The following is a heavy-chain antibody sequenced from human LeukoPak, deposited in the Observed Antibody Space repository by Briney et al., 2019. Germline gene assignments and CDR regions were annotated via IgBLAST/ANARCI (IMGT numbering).Heavy chain of an antibody. Sequence: GGSLRLSCAASGFTFSSYTMHWVRQAPGKGLEYVSAISSNGGSTYYANSVKGRFTISRDNSKNTLYLQMGSLRAEDTAVCYCARVGRGRELYYYDSSGSPLGAFDIWGQGTMVTVSS. V-gene: IGHV3-64*01. J-gene: IGHJ3*02. CDR1: GFTFSSYT. CDR2: ISSNGGST. D-gene: IGHD3-22*01. CDR3: ARVGRGRELYYYDSSGSPLGAFDI.